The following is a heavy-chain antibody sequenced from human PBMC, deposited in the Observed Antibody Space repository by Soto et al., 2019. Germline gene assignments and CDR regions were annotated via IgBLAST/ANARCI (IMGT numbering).Heavy chain of an antibody. CDR3: AREGDYRTWFEP. CDR2: IFYAGDT. V-gene: IGHV4-31*03. Sequence: PSETLSLTCTVSGESIATGAFYWSWIRLQSGKGPEWIGSIFYAGDTYYNPSLKGRVEISLDGSQNQFSLNLRSVTAVDTVVYYCAREGDYRTWFEPWGPGTLVTVSS. D-gene: IGHD4-17*01. CDR1: GESIATGAFY. J-gene: IGHJ5*02.